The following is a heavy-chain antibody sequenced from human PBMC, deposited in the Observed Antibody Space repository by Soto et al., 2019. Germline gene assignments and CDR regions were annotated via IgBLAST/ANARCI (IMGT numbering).Heavy chain of an antibody. J-gene: IGHJ4*02. Sequence: QLQLQESGSGLVKPSQTLSLTCAVSGGSISSGGYSWSWIRQPPGKGLEWIGYIYHSGSTYYNPSPKRRATISVDRSKNQCSLKLGSVTAADTAVYYCAAGGGLPRYYWGQGTLVTVSS. CDR3: AAGGGLPRYY. CDR1: GGSISSGGYS. V-gene: IGHV4-30-2*01. CDR2: IYHSGST. D-gene: IGHD5-12*01.